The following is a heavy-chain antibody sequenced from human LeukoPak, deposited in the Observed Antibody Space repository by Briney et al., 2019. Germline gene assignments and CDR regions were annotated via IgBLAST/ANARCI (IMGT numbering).Heavy chain of an antibody. J-gene: IGHJ2*01. CDR3: ARDFSWYFDL. Sequence: GRSLRLPCAASGFTFSSYAMHWVRQAPGKGLEWVANIKQDGSEKCYVDSVKGRFTISRDNAKNSLYLQMNSLRAEDTAVYYCARDFSWYFDLWGRGTLVTVSS. CDR1: GFTFSSYA. V-gene: IGHV3-7*01. CDR2: IKQDGSEK.